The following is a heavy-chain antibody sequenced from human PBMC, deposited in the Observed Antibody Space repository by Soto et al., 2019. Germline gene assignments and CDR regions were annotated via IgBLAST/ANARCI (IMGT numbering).Heavy chain of an antibody. D-gene: IGHD2-15*01. CDR3: VRDYASDSVVHLDF. Sequence: QVQLVQSGTEVKKPGASVKVSCKASGYRFTDYVIHWVRQAPGQRLEWMGWIGAGDGKTYYSQNFQGRVSITRDTSASTAYMELSSLISEDTAVYYCVRDYASDSVVHLDFWGQGALVTVSS. CDR1: GYRFTDYV. CDR2: IGAGDGKT. J-gene: IGHJ4*02. V-gene: IGHV1-3*01.